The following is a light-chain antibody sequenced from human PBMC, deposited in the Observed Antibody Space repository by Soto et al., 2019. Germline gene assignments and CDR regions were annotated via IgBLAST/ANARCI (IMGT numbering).Light chain of an antibody. CDR1: SSDVGTYNL. CDR2: EGS. J-gene: IGLJ1*01. CDR3: CSNASNNTLYA. V-gene: IGLV2-23*03. Sequence: ALTQPASVSGSPGQSITISCTGTSSDVGTYNLVSWYQRHPGKAPKVIIYEGSKRPSGVSNRFSGSKSGNTASLTISGLQAEDEADYYCCSNASNNTLYACGTGTKVTVL.